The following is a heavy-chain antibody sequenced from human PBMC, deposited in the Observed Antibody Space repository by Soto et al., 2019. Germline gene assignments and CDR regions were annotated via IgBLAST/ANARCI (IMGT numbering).Heavy chain of an antibody. CDR3: AKNQERELPRVIDF. D-gene: IGHD1-7*01. CDR2: MSDSSSTT. CDR1: GLTLSNYA. Sequence: GGSLRLSCATSGLTLSNYAMSWVRQAPGGGLEWVSSMSDSSSTTYYADSVKGRFTISRDRSKNTLYLQMSSLRAEDTALYYCAKNQERELPRVIDFWGQGTLVTVSS. J-gene: IGHJ4*02. V-gene: IGHV3-23*01.